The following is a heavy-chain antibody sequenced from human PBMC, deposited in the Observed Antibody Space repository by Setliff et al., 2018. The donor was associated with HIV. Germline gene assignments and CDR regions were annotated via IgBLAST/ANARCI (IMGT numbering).Heavy chain of an antibody. J-gene: IGHJ1*01. CDR1: GYTFTTYY. D-gene: IGHD1-26*01. CDR2: INPSSTST. CDR3: ARDHMSVGAWVGATSRGLFQH. Sequence: ASVKVSCKASGYTFTTYYIHWVRQAPGQGPEWMGIINPSSTSTNYAQRFQGRVTMTRDTSTSTVYMELSSLRSEDTAVYYCARDHMSVGAWVGATSRGLFQHWGQGTLVTVSS. V-gene: IGHV1-46*01.